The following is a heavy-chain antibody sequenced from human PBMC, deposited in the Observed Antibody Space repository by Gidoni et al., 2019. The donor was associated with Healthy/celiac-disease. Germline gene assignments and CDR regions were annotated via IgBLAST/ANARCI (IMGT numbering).Heavy chain of an antibody. CDR3: ATSATVTPKAYYYYGMDV. CDR2: IDPSDSYT. V-gene: IGHV5-10-1*03. D-gene: IGHD4-17*01. J-gene: IGHJ6*02. Sequence: EVQLVQSGAEVKKPGESLRISCKGSGYSFTSYWISWVRQMPGKGLEWMGRIDPSDSYTNYSPSFQGHVTISADKSISTAYLQWSSLKASDTAMYYCATSATVTPKAYYYYGMDVWGQGTTVTVSS. CDR1: GYSFTSYW.